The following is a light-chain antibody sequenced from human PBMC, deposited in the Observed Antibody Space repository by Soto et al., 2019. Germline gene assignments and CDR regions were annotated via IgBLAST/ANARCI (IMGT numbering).Light chain of an antibody. J-gene: IGKJ1*01. CDR2: DAS. CDR3: QQRTDRPPWT. CDR1: QSIGLA. Sequence: EIVLTQSPSTLSFSPLERSTLSCRASQSIGLAIAWYQHKPGQAPRLLIFDASQRATGIPARFRGSGSGTDFTLSISSLEPEDFAVYYCQQRTDRPPWTFGQGTKVDIK. V-gene: IGKV3-11*01.